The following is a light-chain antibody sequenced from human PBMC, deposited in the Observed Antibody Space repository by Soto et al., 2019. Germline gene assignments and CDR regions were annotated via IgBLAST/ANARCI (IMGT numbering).Light chain of an antibody. CDR2: DAS. CDR1: QSVSSW. Sequence: IQMTQSPSTLSASVGARVSITCRASQSVSSWLAWYQQKPGKAPKLLIYDASGLESGVPSRFSGSGSGTEFTLTISSLQPDDFATYYCQQYNSYSQTFGQGTKV. V-gene: IGKV1-5*01. J-gene: IGKJ1*01. CDR3: QQYNSYSQT.